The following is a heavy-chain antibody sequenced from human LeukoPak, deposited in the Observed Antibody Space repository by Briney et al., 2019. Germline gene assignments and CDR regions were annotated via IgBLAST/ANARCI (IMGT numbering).Heavy chain of an antibody. Sequence: SETLSLTCSVSGDSIDSVSYYWGWIRQAPGKGQEWIASIDYSGRTFYNPSLRSRVTISVDTSNNDFSLNLTSVTAADTAVYYCATEFYDFLSGESWFDPWGQGALVTVS. CDR3: ATEFYDFLSGESWFDP. J-gene: IGHJ5*02. D-gene: IGHD3-9*01. CDR2: IDYSGRT. V-gene: IGHV4-39*07. CDR1: GDSIDSVSYY.